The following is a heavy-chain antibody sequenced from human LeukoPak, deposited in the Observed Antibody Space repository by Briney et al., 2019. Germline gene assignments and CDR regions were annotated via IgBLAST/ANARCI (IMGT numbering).Heavy chain of an antibody. CDR1: GFTLSSYA. Sequence: GGSLRLSCVASGFTLSSYAMHWVRQAPGKGLEYVSAISSNGGSTYYANSVKGRFTISRDNSKNTLYLQMGSLRAEDMAVYYCARSRGYSSSWDNYGMDVWGQGTTVTVSS. D-gene: IGHD6-13*01. CDR3: ARSRGYSSSWDNYGMDV. CDR2: ISSNGGST. V-gene: IGHV3-64*01. J-gene: IGHJ6*02.